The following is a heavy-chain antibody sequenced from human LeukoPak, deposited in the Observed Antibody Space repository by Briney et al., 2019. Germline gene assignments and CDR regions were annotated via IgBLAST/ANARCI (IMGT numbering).Heavy chain of an antibody. CDR1: GYTFTSYD. Sequence: GASVKVSCKASGYTFTSYDINWVRQATGQGLEWMGWMNPNSGNTGYAQKFQGRVTMTRDTSISTAYMELSRLRSDDTAVYYCARAAGGYYYDLDADYWGQGTLVTVTS. V-gene: IGHV1-8*01. D-gene: IGHD3-22*01. J-gene: IGHJ4*02. CDR2: MNPNSGNT. CDR3: ARAAGGYYYDLDADY.